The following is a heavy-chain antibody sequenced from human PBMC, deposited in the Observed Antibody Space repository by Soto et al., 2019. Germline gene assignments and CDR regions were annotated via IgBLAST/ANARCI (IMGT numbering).Heavy chain of an antibody. D-gene: IGHD1-26*01. V-gene: IGHV3-7*03. CDR2: IKQDGGEK. CDR3: ARTKANRWFDP. J-gene: IGHJ5*02. CDR1: GFTFINYW. Sequence: PVGSLRLSCAAPGFTFINYWMSWVRQAPGKGLEWVANIKQDGGEKYYVDSVKGRFTISRDNAKNSLYLQMNSLRAEDTAVYYCARTKANRWFDPWGQGTLVTVPQ.